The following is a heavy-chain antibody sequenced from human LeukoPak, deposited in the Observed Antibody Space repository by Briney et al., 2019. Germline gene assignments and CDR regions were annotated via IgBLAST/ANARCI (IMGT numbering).Heavy chain of an antibody. CDR1: GYSISSGYY. CDR2: IYHSGST. J-gene: IGHJ4*02. Sequence: SETLSLTCTVSGYSISSGYYWGWIRQPPGKGLEWIGSIYHSGSTYYNPSLKSRVTISVDTSKNQFSLKLSSVTAADTAVYYCASGRGVLRLLEWLLYREYFDYWGQGILVTVSS. V-gene: IGHV4-38-2*02. CDR3: ASGRGVLRLLEWLLYREYFDY. D-gene: IGHD3-3*01.